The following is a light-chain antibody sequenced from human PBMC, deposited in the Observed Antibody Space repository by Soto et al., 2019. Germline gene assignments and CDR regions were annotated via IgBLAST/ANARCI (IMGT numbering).Light chain of an antibody. Sequence: QSVLTQPPSASGTAGQRVTISCSGSSSNIVRNYGYWYQQLPGTAAKLLVYSNNQRASGVHDRFTGPYSDNTAYLAISALPSEDEAAYYCGAWDESMSGSYVFGTENKVTV. CDR2: SNN. CDR3: GAWDESMSGSYV. J-gene: IGLJ1*01. CDR1: SSNIVRNY. V-gene: IGLV1-47*02.